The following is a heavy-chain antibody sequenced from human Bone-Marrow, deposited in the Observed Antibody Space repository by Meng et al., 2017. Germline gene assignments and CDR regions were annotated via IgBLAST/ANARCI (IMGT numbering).Heavy chain of an antibody. CDR1: EFTFSNAW. V-gene: IGHV3-15*01. CDR2: IKSKTDGGTT. J-gene: IGHJ4*02. CDR3: TTDSLLWFGELLSLTFDY. D-gene: IGHD3-10*01. Sequence: SLNSSLASSEFTFSNAWMSWVRHAPGKGLEWVGRIKSKTDGGTTDYAPPVKGRFTISRDDSKNTLYLQMNSLKTEDTAVYYCTTDSLLWFGELLSLTFDYWGQGTLVTVSS.